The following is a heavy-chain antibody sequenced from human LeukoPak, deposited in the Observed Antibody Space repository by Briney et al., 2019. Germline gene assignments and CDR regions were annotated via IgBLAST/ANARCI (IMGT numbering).Heavy chain of an antibody. CDR2: ISAYNGNT. D-gene: IGHD3-22*01. CDR3: ARDHYYDSCRNGYDY. J-gene: IGHJ4*02. Sequence: ASVKASCKASGYTFTSYGISWVRQAPGQGLEWMGWISAYNGNTNYAQKLQGRVTMTTDTSTSTAYMELRSLRSDDTAVYYCARDHYYDSCRNGYDYWGQGTLVTVSS. CDR1: GYTFTSYG. V-gene: IGHV1-18*01.